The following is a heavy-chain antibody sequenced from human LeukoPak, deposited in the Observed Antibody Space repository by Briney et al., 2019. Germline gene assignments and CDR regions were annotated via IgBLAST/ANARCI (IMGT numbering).Heavy chain of an antibody. CDR2: ISAYNGNT. V-gene: IGHV1-18*01. J-gene: IGHJ6*02. Sequence: ASVKVSCKASGYTFTSYGISWVRQAPGQGLEWMGWISAYNGNTNYAQKLQGRVTMTTDTSTSTAYMELRSLRSDDTAVYYCARVQQAAAGTNYYYYGMDVWGRGTTVTVSS. CDR3: ARVQQAAAGTNYYYYGMDV. CDR1: GYTFTSYG. D-gene: IGHD6-13*01.